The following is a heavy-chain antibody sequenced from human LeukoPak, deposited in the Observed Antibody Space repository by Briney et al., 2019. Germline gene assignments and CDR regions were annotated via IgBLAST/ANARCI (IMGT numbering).Heavy chain of an antibody. CDR1: GYTFTGYY. CDR3: ARHRWYQPARY. J-gene: IGHJ4*02. CDR2: ISAYNGNT. D-gene: IGHD2-2*01. Sequence: GASVKVSCKASGYTFTGYYMHWVRQAPGQGLEWMGWISAYNGNTNYAQKLQGRVTMTTDTSTSTAYMELRSLRSDDTAVYYCARHRWYQPARYWGQGTLVTVSS. V-gene: IGHV1-18*04.